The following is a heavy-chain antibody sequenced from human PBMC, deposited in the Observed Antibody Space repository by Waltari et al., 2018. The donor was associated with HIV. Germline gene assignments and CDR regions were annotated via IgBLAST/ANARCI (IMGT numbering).Heavy chain of an antibody. CDR2: ISSDGSNK. D-gene: IGHD3-22*01. Sequence: QVQLVESGGGVVQPGKSLGLSCAASGFTFSRFPMHWVRQVPGKGLEWVATISSDGSNKFCADSLRGRCNISRENSKNTLYLHMSSLRPEDTSVYYCVKSNNSAWHNFVDWGQGTLVTVSS. CDR3: VKSNNSAWHNFVD. J-gene: IGHJ4*02. V-gene: IGHV3-30-3*02. CDR1: GFTFSRFP.